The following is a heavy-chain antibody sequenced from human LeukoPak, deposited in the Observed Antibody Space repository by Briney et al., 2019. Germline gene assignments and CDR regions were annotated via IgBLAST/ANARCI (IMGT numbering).Heavy chain of an antibody. CDR2: VNPNSGHT. V-gene: IGHV1-8*01. J-gene: IGHJ4*02. CDR1: GYTFTSYD. D-gene: IGHD2-15*01. Sequence: ASVKVSCKASGYTFTSYDVNWVRQATGQGLKWMGWVNPNSGHTGYAQKFQGRVTMTTNTSISTAYMELSSLRSEDTAVYYCARGAPGSYCSGGSCPYFDYWGQGTLVSVSS. CDR3: ARGAPGSYCSGGSCPYFDY.